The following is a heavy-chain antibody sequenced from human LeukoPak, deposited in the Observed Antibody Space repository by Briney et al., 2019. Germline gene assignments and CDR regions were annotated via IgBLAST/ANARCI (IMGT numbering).Heavy chain of an antibody. Sequence: RPSETLSLTCNVSGGSINNYYWNWIRQPAGKGLEWIGRIYTSVNSNYNPSLKGRVTMSVDTSRNQFSLKLSSVTAADTAVYYCARADYLGSGSYYEHYWYFDLWGRGTLVTVSS. V-gene: IGHV4-4*07. CDR1: GGSINNYY. CDR3: ARADYLGSGSYYEHYWYFDL. D-gene: IGHD3-10*01. J-gene: IGHJ2*01. CDR2: IYTSVNS.